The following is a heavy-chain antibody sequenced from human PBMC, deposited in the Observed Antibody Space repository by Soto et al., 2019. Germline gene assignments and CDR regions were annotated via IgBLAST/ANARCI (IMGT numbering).Heavy chain of an antibody. Sequence: PSETLSLTCTVSGGSISSSSYYWGWIRQPPGKGLEWIGSIYYSGSTYYNPSPKSRLTISVDTSKNQFSLKLSSVTAADTAVYYCASLRSRFSDYSPYYYYGMDVWGQGTTVTVSS. V-gene: IGHV4-39*01. CDR2: IYYSGST. CDR3: ASLRSRFSDYSPYYYYGMDV. J-gene: IGHJ6*02. CDR1: GGSISSSSYY. D-gene: IGHD4-4*01.